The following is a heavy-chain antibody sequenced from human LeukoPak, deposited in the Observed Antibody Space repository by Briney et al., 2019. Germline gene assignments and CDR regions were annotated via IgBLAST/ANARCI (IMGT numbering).Heavy chain of an antibody. CDR3: ARGSYYDILTGPYAFDI. CDR2: IKQDGSEK. J-gene: IGHJ3*02. Sequence: GGSLRLSCAASGFTFSSYAMSWVRQVPGKGLEWVANIKQDGSEKYYVDSVKGRFTISRDNAKNSLYLQMNSLRAEDTAVYYCARGSYYDILTGPYAFDIWGQGTMVTVSS. V-gene: IGHV3-7*01. D-gene: IGHD3-9*01. CDR1: GFTFSSYA.